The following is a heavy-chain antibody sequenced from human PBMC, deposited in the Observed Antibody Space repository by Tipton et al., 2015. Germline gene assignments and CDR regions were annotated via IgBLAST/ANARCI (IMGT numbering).Heavy chain of an antibody. CDR1: GYSFISYD. V-gene: IGHV1-18*04. CDR2: ISAFSGNT. Sequence: QSGAEVKKPGASVKVSCKASGYSFISYDVNWVRQAPGQGLEWMGWISAFSGNTNYAQKFQGRVTMTTDTSTTTAYMELRSLRFDDTAVYYCARGDSSGPDYWGQGTLVTVSS. J-gene: IGHJ4*02. CDR3: ARGDSSGPDY. D-gene: IGHD6-19*01.